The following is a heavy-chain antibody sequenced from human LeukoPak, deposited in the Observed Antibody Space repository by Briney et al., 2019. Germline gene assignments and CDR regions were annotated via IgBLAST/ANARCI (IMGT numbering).Heavy chain of an antibody. CDR1: GFTFSSYE. D-gene: IGHD4-17*01. V-gene: IGHV3-48*03. Sequence: GGSLRLSCAASGFTFSSYEMNWVRQAPGKGLEWVSYISSSGSTIYYADSVKGRSTISRDNAKNSLYLQMNSLRAEDTAVYYCAREASYGDPAFDYWGQGTLVTVSS. CDR3: AREASYGDPAFDY. J-gene: IGHJ4*02. CDR2: ISSSGSTI.